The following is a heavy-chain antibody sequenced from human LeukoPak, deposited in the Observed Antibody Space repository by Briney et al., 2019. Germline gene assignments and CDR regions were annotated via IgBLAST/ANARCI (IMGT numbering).Heavy chain of an antibody. Sequence: GASVKVSCKASGYTFTSYGISWVRQAPGQGLEWMGWISAYNGNTNYAQKLQGRVTMTTDTSTSTAYMELSSLRSEDTAVYYCARVFIVVDYGDYYGMDVWGQGTTVTVSS. V-gene: IGHV1-18*01. J-gene: IGHJ6*02. CDR2: ISAYNGNT. CDR3: ARVFIVVDYGDYYGMDV. D-gene: IGHD4-17*01. CDR1: GYTFTSYG.